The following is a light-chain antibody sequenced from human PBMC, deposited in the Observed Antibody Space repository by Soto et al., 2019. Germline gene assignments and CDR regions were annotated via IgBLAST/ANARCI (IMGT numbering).Light chain of an antibody. CDR3: QQYKHLIT. Sequence: DIQMTQSPSSLSASVGDRVTITCQASQDISIYLNWYQQKPGKAPNLLIYAASNLETGVPSRFSGSGSGTDFTFTITSLQPEDIATYYCQQYKHLITFGQGTRLEIK. CDR1: QDISIY. J-gene: IGKJ5*01. V-gene: IGKV1-33*01. CDR2: AAS.